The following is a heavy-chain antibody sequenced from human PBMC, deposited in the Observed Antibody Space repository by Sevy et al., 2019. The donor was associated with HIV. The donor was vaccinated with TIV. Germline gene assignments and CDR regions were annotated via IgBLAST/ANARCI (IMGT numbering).Heavy chain of an antibody. CDR2: FSGSSSYI. CDR1: GFTFSSYS. J-gene: IGHJ3*02. V-gene: IGHV3-21*01. D-gene: IGHD1-7*01. CDR3: ARVVVTGTYDAFDI. Sequence: GGSLRLSCAASGFTFSSYSMNWVRQAPGKGLEWVSSFSGSSSYIYYADSVKGRFTISRDNAKNSLYLQMNSLRAEDTAVYYWARVVVTGTYDAFDIWGQGTMVTVSS.